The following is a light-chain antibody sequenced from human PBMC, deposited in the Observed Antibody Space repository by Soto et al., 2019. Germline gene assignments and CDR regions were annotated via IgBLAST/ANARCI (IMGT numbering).Light chain of an antibody. V-gene: IGKV1-5*01. CDR2: DAS. J-gene: IGKJ1*01. CDR1: QSISSW. CDR3: QQYNSYPRT. Sequence: DIQMTQSPSTLSASVGDRVTSTCRPSQSISSWLAWYQQKPGKAPKLLIYDASSLESGVPSRFSGSGSGTEFTLTISSLQPDDFATYYCQQYNSYPRTFGQGTKVDIK.